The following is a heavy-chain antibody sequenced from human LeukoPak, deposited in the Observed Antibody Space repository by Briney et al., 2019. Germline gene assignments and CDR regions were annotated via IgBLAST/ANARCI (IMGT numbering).Heavy chain of an antibody. CDR1: GCRFTSYW. CDR3: ARHGGLINNWFDP. J-gene: IGHJ5*02. V-gene: IGHV5-51*01. D-gene: IGHD3-16*01. Sequence: GAALQISCKGSGCRFTSYWIGWVRQMPGKGLEWMGIIYPGDCDTRYSPSFQGQVTISADKSISTAYLQWSSLKASDTAMYYCARHGGLINNWFDPWGQGTLVTVSS. CDR2: IYPGDCDT.